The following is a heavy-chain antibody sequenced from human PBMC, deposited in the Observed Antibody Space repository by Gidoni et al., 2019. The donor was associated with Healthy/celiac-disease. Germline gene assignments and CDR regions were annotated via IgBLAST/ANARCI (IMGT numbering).Heavy chain of an antibody. CDR2: INHSGST. Sequence: QVQLQQWGAGLLKPSETLSLTCAVYGGSFSGYYWSWIRQPPGKGLEWIGEINHSGSTNYNPSLKSRVTISVDTSKIQFSLKLSSVTAADTAVYYCARGTYYYDSSGYYYLQYYFDYWGQGTLVTVSS. D-gene: IGHD3-22*01. CDR3: ARGTYYYDSSGYYYLQYYFDY. CDR1: GGSFSGYY. J-gene: IGHJ4*02. V-gene: IGHV4-34*01.